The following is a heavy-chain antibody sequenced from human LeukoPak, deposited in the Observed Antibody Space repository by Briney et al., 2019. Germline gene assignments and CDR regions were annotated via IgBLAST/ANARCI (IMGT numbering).Heavy chain of an antibody. CDR1: GFTVSSNY. CDR3: ARPQQWLVRD. D-gene: IGHD6-19*01. V-gene: IGHV3-66*04. J-gene: IGHJ4*02. Sequence: GGSLRLSCAASGFTVSSNYMSWVRQAPGKGLEWVSVIYSGGSTYYADSAKGRFTISRDNSKNTLYLQMNSLRAEDTAVYYCARPQQWLVRDWGQGTLVTVSS. CDR2: IYSGGST.